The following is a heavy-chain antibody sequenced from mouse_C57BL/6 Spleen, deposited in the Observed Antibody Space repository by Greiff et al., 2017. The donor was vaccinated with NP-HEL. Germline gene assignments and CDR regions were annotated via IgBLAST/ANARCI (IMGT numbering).Heavy chain of an antibody. CDR1: GYTFTSYW. Sequence: VQLQQSGTVLARPGASVKMSCKTSGYTFTSYWMHWVKQRPGQGLEWIGAIYPGNSDTSYNQKFKGKAKLTAVTSASTAYMELSSLTNEDSAVYYCTAGTVEVESPYWYFDVWGTGTTVTVSS. V-gene: IGHV1-5*01. J-gene: IGHJ1*03. D-gene: IGHD1-1*01. CDR3: TAGTVEVESPYWYFDV. CDR2: IYPGNSDT.